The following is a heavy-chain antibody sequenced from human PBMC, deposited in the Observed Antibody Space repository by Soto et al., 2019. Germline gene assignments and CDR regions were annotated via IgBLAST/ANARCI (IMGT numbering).Heavy chain of an antibody. D-gene: IGHD3-10*01. V-gene: IGHV3-21*01. J-gene: IGHJ4*02. CDR2: ITSSSTYI. Sequence: EGQLVESGGGLVKPGGSLRLSCAASGFSFSSYSLNWVRQAAGKGLEWVSSITSSSTYIHYADSVKGRFTISRDNAKNSLHLQMNSLRAQDTAVYYCYRDNNYFDSGSRVYYWGQGPLVTVSS. CDR3: YRDNNYFDSGSRVYY. CDR1: GFSFSSYS.